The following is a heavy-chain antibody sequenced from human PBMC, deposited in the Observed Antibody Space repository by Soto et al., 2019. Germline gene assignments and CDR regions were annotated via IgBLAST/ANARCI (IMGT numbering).Heavy chain of an antibody. D-gene: IGHD5-12*01. CDR2: GST. J-gene: IGHJ3*02. Sequence: GSTNYNPSLKSRVTISVDTSKNQFSLKLSPVTAADTAVYYCARHRGGYAFDAFDIWGQGTMVTVSS. V-gene: IGHV4-59*08. CDR3: ARHRGGYAFDAFDI.